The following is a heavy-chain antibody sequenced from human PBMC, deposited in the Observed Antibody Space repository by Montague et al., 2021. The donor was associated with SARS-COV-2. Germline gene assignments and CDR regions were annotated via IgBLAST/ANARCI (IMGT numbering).Heavy chain of an antibody. CDR3: AKAYDSGGYNYERGADY. V-gene: IGHV3-23*01. J-gene: IGHJ4*02. CDR1: GFSFSTYA. D-gene: IGHD3-22*01. Sequence: SLRLSCAASGFSFSTYAMIWVRQAPGKGLEWVAAIGGNGRGTYHAASVKGRFTISRDNSKSTVNLQMNSLTVRDTAVYFCAKAYDSGGYNYERGADYWGQGTLVTVS. CDR2: IGGNGRGT.